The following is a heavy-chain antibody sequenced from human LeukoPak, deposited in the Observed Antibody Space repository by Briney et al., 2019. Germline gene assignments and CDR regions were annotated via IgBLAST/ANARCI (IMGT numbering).Heavy chain of an antibody. D-gene: IGHD3-9*01. J-gene: IGHJ4*02. V-gene: IGHV1-2*02. Sequence: ASVKVSCKASGYTFTGYYMHWVRQAPGQGLEWMGWINPNSGGTNYAQKFRGRVTMTRDTSISTAYMELSRLRSDDTAVYYCARVPTYYDILTGYPKRGNYFDYWGQGTLVTVSS. CDR3: ARVPTYYDILTGYPKRGNYFDY. CDR1: GYTFTGYY. CDR2: INPNSGGT.